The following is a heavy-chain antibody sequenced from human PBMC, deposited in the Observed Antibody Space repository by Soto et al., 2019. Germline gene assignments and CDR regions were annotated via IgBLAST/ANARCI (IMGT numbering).Heavy chain of an antibody. V-gene: IGHV4-4*02. D-gene: IGHD6-13*01. CDR3: ARGETQQQRDY. Sequence: QVQLQESGPGLVKPSGTLSLTCAVSGDSITSDKWWSWIRQPPGKGLQWIGEIYHSGSTKYNPSLKCRVIISVDKSKNQFSLKLSSVTDADTAVYYCARGETQQQRDYWGQGTLVTVSS. J-gene: IGHJ4*02. CDR2: IYHSGST. CDR1: GDSITSDKW.